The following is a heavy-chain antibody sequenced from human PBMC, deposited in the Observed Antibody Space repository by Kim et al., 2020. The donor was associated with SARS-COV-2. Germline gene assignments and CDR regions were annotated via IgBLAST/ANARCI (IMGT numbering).Heavy chain of an antibody. CDR2: ISSSSSTI. CDR3: ARDLVTEAWFGESPGGMDV. Sequence: GGSLRLSCAASGFTFSSYSMNWVRQAPGKGLEWVSYISSSSSTIYYADSVKGRFTISRDNAKNSLYLQMNSLRDEDTAVYYCARDLVTEAWFGESPGGMDVWGQGTTVTVSS. V-gene: IGHV3-48*02. CDR1: GFTFSSYS. J-gene: IGHJ6*02. D-gene: IGHD3-10*01.